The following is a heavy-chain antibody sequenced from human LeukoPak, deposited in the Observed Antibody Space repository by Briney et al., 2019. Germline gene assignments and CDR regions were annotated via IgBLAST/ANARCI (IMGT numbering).Heavy chain of an antibody. J-gene: IGHJ4*02. CDR1: GFTFRSYS. Sequence: GGSLRLSCTASGFTFRSYSLNWVRQAPGKGLEWVSSISGSNGYIYYADSVKGRFTISRDNARNSLFLQMNSLRAEDTAVYYCARDPAMQTWLSAYYFDYWGQGTQVTVSS. CDR2: ISGSNGYI. V-gene: IGHV3-21*01. D-gene: IGHD3-22*01. CDR3: ARDPAMQTWLSAYYFDY.